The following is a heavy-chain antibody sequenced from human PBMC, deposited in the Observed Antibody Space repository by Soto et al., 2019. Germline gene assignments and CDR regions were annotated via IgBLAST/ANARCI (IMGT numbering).Heavy chain of an antibody. V-gene: IGHV4-59*08. CDR2: VHHSWGS. D-gene: IGHD3-10*01. CDR3: ARQGFGPLNGLVDV. J-gene: IGHJ6*02. CDR1: GGSISSYY. Sequence: SETLSLTCTVSGGSISSYYWSWFRQSPGKRMEWIGYVHHSWGSSYNPSLQSRVAISLDMSKSQFSLKVTSVTATDTAVYYCARQGFGPLNGLVDVWGQGTAVTVSS.